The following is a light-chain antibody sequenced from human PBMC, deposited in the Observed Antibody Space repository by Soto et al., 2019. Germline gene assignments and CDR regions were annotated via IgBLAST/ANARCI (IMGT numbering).Light chain of an antibody. Sequence: EIVLTQSPATLSVSPGERATLSCRARQSVGSSYLAWYQQKPGQATRLPIYGASNRATGTPDRFSGSGSGTDFTLTISRLEPEDFAVYYCQQYGSSHTFGQGTRLEIK. CDR3: QQYGSSHT. CDR1: QSVGSSY. V-gene: IGKV3-20*01. CDR2: GAS. J-gene: IGKJ5*01.